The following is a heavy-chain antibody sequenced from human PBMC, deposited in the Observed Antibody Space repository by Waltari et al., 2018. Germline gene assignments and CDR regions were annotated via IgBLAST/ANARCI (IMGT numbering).Heavy chain of an antibody. V-gene: IGHV3-7*01. CDR3: ARAQLDDYGDYGPLF. CDR2: IKQDGSEK. CDR1: GFTFSSYS. Sequence: EVQLVESGGGLVQPGGSLRLSCAASGFTFSSYSMNWVRQAPGKGLEWVSNIKQDGSEKYYVDSGKGRFTISRDNAKNSLYLQMNSLRAEDTAVYYCARAQLDDYGDYGPLFWGQGTLVTVSS. J-gene: IGHJ4*02. D-gene: IGHD4-17*01.